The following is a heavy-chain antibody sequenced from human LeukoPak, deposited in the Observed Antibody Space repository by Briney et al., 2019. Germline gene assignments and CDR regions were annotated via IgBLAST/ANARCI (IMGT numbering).Heavy chain of an antibody. CDR3: ARGNGDYGNDYFDY. J-gene: IGHJ4*02. Sequence: PGGSLRLSCAASGFTFSSYSMNWVRQAPGKGLEWVSSISSSSSYIYYADSVKGRFTISRDNAKNSLYLQMNSLRAEDTAVYYCARGNGDYGNDYFDYWGQGTLVTVSS. V-gene: IGHV3-21*01. D-gene: IGHD4-17*01. CDR1: GFTFSSYS. CDR2: ISSSSSYI.